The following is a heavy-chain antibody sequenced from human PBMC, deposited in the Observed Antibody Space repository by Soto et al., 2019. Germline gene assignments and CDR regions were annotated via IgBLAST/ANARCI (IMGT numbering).Heavy chain of an antibody. CDR2: IYYSGST. V-gene: IGHV4-61*01. CDR3: AREDRQQLVRIDY. Sequence: SETLSLTCTVSGGSVSSGSYYWSWIRQPPGKGLEWIGYIYYSGSTNYNPSLKSRVTISIDTSKNQFSLMLNSVTAADTAVYYCAREDRQQLVRIDYWGQGTLVTVSS. CDR1: GGSVSSGSYY. D-gene: IGHD6-13*01. J-gene: IGHJ4*02.